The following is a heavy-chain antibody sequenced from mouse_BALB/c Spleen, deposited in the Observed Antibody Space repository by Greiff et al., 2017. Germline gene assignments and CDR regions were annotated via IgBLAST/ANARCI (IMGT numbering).Heavy chain of an antibody. D-gene: IGHD2-1*01. Sequence: EVNVVESGGGLVQPGGSLRLSCATSGFTFTDYYMSWVRQPPGKALEWLGFIRNKANGYTTEYSASVKGRFTISRDNSQSILYLQMNTLRAEDSATYYCARDEDGNYDAMDYWGQGTSVTVSS. J-gene: IGHJ4*01. CDR2: IRNKANGYTT. CDR3: ARDEDGNYDAMDY. V-gene: IGHV7-3*02. CDR1: GFTFTDYY.